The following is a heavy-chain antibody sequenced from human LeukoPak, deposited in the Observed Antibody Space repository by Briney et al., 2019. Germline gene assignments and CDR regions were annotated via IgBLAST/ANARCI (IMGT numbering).Heavy chain of an antibody. V-gene: IGHV6-1*01. CDR1: GDIVSSNSAA. Sequence: SQTLSLTCAISGDIVSSNSAAWNWIRQSPSRGLEWLGRTYYRSKLYNDYAVSVKSRITINPDTSKNQFSLQLNSVTPEDTAVYYCARSFKNYYGSGSYYNPYYYYYYMDVWGKGTTVTISS. CDR3: ARSFKNYYGSGSYYNPYYYYYYMDV. CDR2: TYYRSKLYN. D-gene: IGHD3-10*01. J-gene: IGHJ6*03.